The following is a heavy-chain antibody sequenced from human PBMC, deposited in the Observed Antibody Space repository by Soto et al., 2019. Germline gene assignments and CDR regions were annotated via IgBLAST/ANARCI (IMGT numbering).Heavy chain of an antibody. CDR3: ARDNGGGDYYDSSGPTYYFDY. CDR2: IYHSGST. CDR1: GGSISSGGYS. V-gene: IGHV4-30-2*01. D-gene: IGHD3-22*01. J-gene: IGHJ4*02. Sequence: SETLSLTCAVSGGSISSGGYSWSWIRQPPGKGLEWIGYIYHSGSTYYNPSLKSRVTISVDRSKNQFSLKLSSVTTADTAVYYCARDNGGGDYYDSSGPTYYFDYWGQGTLVTVSS.